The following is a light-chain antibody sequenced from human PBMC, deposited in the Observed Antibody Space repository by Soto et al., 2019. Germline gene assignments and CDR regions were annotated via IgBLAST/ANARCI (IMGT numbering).Light chain of an antibody. Sequence: DIQMTQSPSTLSGSVGDRVTITCRASQTISSWLAWYQQKPGKAPKLLIYKASTLKSGVPSRFSGSGSGTEFTLAISSLQPDDFATYYCQQYNIYSPAFGQGTKADI. CDR3: QQYNIYSPA. CDR2: KAS. CDR1: QTISSW. V-gene: IGKV1-5*03. J-gene: IGKJ1*01.